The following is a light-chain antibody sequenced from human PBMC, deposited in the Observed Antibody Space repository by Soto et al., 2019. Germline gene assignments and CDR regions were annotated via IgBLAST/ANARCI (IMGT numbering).Light chain of an antibody. CDR2: GAS. Sequence: EIVMTQSPVTLSVSPGETVTLSCRASQNVNINLAWYQQRPCQAPRVLICGASNRASGIPDRFSGIRSGTDFTLTIGSVEPDDFAVYYCQQYKDWYPLTFGGGTRVEIK. V-gene: IGKV3D-15*01. J-gene: IGKJ4*01. CDR3: QQYKDWYPLT. CDR1: QNVNIN.